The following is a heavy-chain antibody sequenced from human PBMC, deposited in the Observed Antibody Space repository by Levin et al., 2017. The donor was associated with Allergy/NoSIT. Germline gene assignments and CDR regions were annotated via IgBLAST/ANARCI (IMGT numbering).Heavy chain of an antibody. V-gene: IGHV5-51*01. Sequence: GESLKISCKGSGYSFTSYWIGWVRQMPGKGLEWMGIIYPGDSDTRYSPSFQGQVTISADKSISTAYLQWSSLKASDTAMYYCARLPHWNLREGYYYYGMDVWGQGTTVTVSS. J-gene: IGHJ6*02. CDR1: GYSFTSYW. CDR3: ARLPHWNLREGYYYYGMDV. CDR2: IYPGDSDT. D-gene: IGHD1-1*01.